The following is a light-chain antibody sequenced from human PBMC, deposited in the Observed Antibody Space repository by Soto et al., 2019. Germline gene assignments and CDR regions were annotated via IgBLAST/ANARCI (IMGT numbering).Light chain of an antibody. Sequence: AIQVTQSASSLSASVGDRVTITCLASQDIRGALAWYQQKPGKPPKLLIYDVSTLENGVPSRFSGDSSGTQFTLTISGLQPEDFGTYYCQQFNSYPVTFGHGTRLDIK. V-gene: IGKV1-13*02. CDR2: DVS. CDR1: QDIRGA. J-gene: IGKJ5*01. CDR3: QQFNSYPVT.